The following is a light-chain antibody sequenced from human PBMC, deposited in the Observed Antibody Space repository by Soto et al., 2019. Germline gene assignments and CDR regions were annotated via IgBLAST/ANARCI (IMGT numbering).Light chain of an antibody. J-gene: IGKJ1*01. Sequence: DIQMTQSPSTLSASVGDRVTITCRASQSISSWVAWYQQKPEKAPKLLIYKASSLESGVPSRFSGSGSGTEFTLTISSLQPDDFATYYCQQYKSYWTFGQGTKVDIK. V-gene: IGKV1-5*03. CDR2: KAS. CDR3: QQYKSYWT. CDR1: QSISSW.